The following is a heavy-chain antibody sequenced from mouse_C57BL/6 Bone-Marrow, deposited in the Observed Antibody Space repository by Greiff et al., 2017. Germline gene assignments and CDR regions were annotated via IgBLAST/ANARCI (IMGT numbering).Heavy chain of an antibody. Sequence: DVMLVESGGGLVQPGGSMKLSCVASGFTFSNYWMNWVRQSPEKGLEWVAQIRLKSDNYATHYAESVKGRFTISRDDSKSSVYLQMNNLRAEDTGIYYCTGYDCPWFAYWGQGTLVTVSA. CDR3: TGYDCPWFAY. CDR1: GFTFSNYW. J-gene: IGHJ3*01. D-gene: IGHD2-4*01. CDR2: IRLKSDNYAT. V-gene: IGHV6-3*01.